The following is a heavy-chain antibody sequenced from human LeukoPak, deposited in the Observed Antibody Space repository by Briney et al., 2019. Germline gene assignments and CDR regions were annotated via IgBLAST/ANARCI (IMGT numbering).Heavy chain of an antibody. V-gene: IGHV3-64D*09. J-gene: IGHJ1*01. CDR2: ISSNGAST. CDR1: EFSFSRYA. Sequence: GGSLRLSCSASEFSFSRYAMHWIRQGPGKGLEHVSTISSNGASTYYADSAKGRFTISRDNSKNTLYLQLSSLSAEDTAVYYCVKGGYYDSSGFPEYFQDWGQGTLVSASS. CDR3: VKGGYYDSSGFPEYFQD. D-gene: IGHD3-22*01.